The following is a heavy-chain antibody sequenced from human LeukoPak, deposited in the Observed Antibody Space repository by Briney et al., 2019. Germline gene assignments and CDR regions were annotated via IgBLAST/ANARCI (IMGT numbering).Heavy chain of an antibody. D-gene: IGHD3-16*01. CDR2: ISNDGTKK. CDR1: GFTVSSNY. J-gene: IGHJ3*02. Sequence: GGSLRLSCAASGFTVSSNYMSWVRQAPGKGLEWVAVISNDGTKKRSIDSVKGRFTISRDDSKNTLYLQMNSLRPEDTAVYYCAKGVVPTDLGTTFDIWGQGTMVTVSS. V-gene: IGHV3-30*18. CDR3: AKGVVPTDLGTTFDI.